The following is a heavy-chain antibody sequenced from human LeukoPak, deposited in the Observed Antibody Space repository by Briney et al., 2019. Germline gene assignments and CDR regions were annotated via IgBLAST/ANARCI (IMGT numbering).Heavy chain of an antibody. CDR3: ATSGSYYRFEY. Sequence: LTGGSLRLSCAASGFTFSSYGMHWVRQAPGKGLEWVAVIWYDGSNKYYADSVKGRFTISRDNSKNTLYLQMNSLRAEDTAVYYCATSGSYYRFEYWGQGTLVTVSS. CDR1: GFTFSSYG. CDR2: IWYDGSNK. J-gene: IGHJ4*02. V-gene: IGHV3-33*01. D-gene: IGHD1-26*01.